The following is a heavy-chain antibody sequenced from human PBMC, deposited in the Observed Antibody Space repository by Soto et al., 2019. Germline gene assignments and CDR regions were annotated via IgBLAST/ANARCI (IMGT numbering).Heavy chain of an antibody. CDR3: ARVYNGGWYFAFDI. J-gene: IGHJ3*02. D-gene: IGHD6-19*01. Sequence: QVQLQESGPGLVKPSETLSLTCTVSGGSISSYYWSWIRQPPGKGLEWIGYIYYSGSTNYNPSLMSLVTISVDTSKYQFSLKLSSVTAADTAVYYCARVYNGGWYFAFDIWGQGTMVTVSS. CDR1: GGSISSYY. V-gene: IGHV4-59*01. CDR2: IYYSGST.